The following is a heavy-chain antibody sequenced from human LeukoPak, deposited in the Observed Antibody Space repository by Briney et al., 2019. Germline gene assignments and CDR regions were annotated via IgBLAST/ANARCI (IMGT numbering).Heavy chain of an antibody. D-gene: IGHD3-9*01. CDR2: ISGSGGNT. CDR1: GFTFSSYW. J-gene: IGHJ4*02. CDR3: AKLGDILTGYPYYFDY. V-gene: IGHV3-23*01. Sequence: GGSLRLSCAASGFTFSSYWMSWVRQAPGKGLEWVSGISGSGGNTYYADSVKGRFTISRDNSKNTLYLQMNSLRAEDTAVYYCAKLGDILTGYPYYFDYWGQGTLVTVSS.